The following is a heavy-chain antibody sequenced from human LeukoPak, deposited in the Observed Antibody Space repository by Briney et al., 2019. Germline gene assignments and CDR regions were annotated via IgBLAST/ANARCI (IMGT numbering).Heavy chain of an antibody. V-gene: IGHV1-46*01. D-gene: IGHD2-2*02. Sequence: ASVKVSCKASGYTFTSYYMRWVRQAPGQGLEWMGIINPSGGGTSYAQKFQGRVTMTRDTSTSAVYMELSSLRSEDTTVYYCAREAGVVPAAIKGYWGQGTLVTVSS. CDR3: AREAGVVPAAIKGY. CDR2: INPSGGGT. J-gene: IGHJ4*02. CDR1: GYTFTSYY.